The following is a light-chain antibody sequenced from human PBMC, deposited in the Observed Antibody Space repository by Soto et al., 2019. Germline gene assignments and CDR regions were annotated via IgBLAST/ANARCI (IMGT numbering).Light chain of an antibody. CDR2: DAS. J-gene: IGKJ4*01. V-gene: IGKV1-5*01. CDR3: QQYNSYSVT. Sequence: DIPMTQSPSTLPASVGDRVTITCRASQSISNWLAWYQQKPGRAPKLMIYDASTLESGVPSRFSGSGSGTECILTISSLRSDDVATYYCQQYNSYSVTLGGGTKVDIK. CDR1: QSISNW.